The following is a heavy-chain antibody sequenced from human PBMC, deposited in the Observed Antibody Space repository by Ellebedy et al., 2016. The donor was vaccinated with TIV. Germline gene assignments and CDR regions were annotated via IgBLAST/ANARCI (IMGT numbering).Heavy chain of an antibody. J-gene: IGHJ4*02. CDR3: AGAKDDYGELDY. Sequence: GESLKISCAASGFTFDDYGMSWVRQAPGKGLEWVSGINWNGGSTGYADSVKGQFTISRDNAKNSLYLQMNSLRAEDTALYYCAGAKDDYGELDYWGQGTLVTVSS. CDR2: INWNGGST. V-gene: IGHV3-20*04. CDR1: GFTFDDYG. D-gene: IGHD4-17*01.